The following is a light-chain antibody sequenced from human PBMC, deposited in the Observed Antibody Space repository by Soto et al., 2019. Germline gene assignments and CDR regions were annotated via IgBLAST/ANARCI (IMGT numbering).Light chain of an antibody. V-gene: IGLV2-11*01. CDR3: CSYAGSYTLWV. Sequence: QSALTQPRSVSGSPGQPVTISCTGTSSDVGGYNFVSWYQQHPGKAPKLIIYDVSKRPSGVPDRFSGSKSGNTASLTISGLQAEDEADYYCCSYAGSYTLWVFGGGTKVTVL. J-gene: IGLJ3*02. CDR2: DVS. CDR1: SSDVGGYNF.